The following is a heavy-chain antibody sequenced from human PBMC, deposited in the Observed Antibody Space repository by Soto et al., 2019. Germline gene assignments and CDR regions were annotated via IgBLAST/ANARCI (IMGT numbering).Heavy chain of an antibody. CDR2: IGSNSGGI. CDR1: GFTFDDSA. CDR3: AKGLSEGYFDY. V-gene: IGHV3-9*01. Sequence: EVQLVESGGGLVQPGRSLRLSCAASGFTFDDSAMHWVRQPPGKGLEWVSGIGSNSGGIGYADSVKGRFTISRDNAKNSLYPQMNSLRAEDTALYYCAKGLSEGYFDYWGQGTLVTVSS. J-gene: IGHJ4*02.